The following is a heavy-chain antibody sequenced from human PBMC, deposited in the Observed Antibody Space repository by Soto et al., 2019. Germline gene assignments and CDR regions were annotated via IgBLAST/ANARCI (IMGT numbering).Heavy chain of an antibody. J-gene: IGHJ4*02. Sequence: QVQLVESGGGVVQPGRSLRLSCAASGFTFSSYGMHWVRQAPGKGLEWVAVISYDGSNKYYADSVKGRFTISRDNSKNTLYLPMNSLRAADRAVYYCAMSPSSVSYLAYFGSWGQGTLVTVSS. CDR1: GFTFSSYG. V-gene: IGHV3-30*03. D-gene: IGHD1-26*01. CDR3: AMSPSSVSYLAYFGS. CDR2: ISYDGSNK.